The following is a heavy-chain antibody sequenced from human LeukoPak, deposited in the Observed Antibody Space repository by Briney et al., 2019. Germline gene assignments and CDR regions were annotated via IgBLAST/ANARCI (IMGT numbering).Heavy chain of an antibody. Sequence: GGSLRLSCAASGFTFSDYYMSWIRQAPGKGLEWVSYISSSSSYTNYADSVKGRFTISRDNAKNSLYLQMNSLRAEDTAVYYCARGARGYSYGFDYWGQGTLVTVPS. CDR1: GFTFSDYY. J-gene: IGHJ4*02. CDR2: ISSSSSYT. CDR3: ARGARGYSYGFDY. V-gene: IGHV3-11*05. D-gene: IGHD5-18*01.